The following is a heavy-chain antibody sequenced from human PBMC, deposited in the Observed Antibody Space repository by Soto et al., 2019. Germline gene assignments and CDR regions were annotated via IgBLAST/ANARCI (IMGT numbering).Heavy chain of an antibody. CDR2: IIPILGIA. CDR3: AGDSYYYYGSGSYLGHYYYYMDV. CDR1: GGTFSSYT. V-gene: IGHV1-69*04. J-gene: IGHJ6*03. D-gene: IGHD3-10*01. Sequence: GASVKVSCKASGGTFSSYTISWVRQAPGQGLEWMGRIIPILGIANYAQKFQGRVTITADKSTSTAYMELSSLRSEDTAVYYCAGDSYYYYGSGSYLGHYYYYMDVWGKGPTVTVSS.